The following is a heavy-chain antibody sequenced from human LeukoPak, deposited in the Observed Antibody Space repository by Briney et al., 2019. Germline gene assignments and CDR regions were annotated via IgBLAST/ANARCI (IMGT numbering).Heavy chain of an antibody. Sequence: GESLKISCKDSGYNFTSYWIGWVRQMPGKGLEWMGIIYPGDSDTRYSPSFQGQVTISADKSISTAYLQWSSLKASDTAMYYCARCPDTAMVWYSDYWGQGTLVTVSS. CDR3: ARCPDTAMVWYSDY. CDR1: GYNFTSYW. D-gene: IGHD5-18*01. V-gene: IGHV5-51*03. J-gene: IGHJ4*02. CDR2: IYPGDSDT.